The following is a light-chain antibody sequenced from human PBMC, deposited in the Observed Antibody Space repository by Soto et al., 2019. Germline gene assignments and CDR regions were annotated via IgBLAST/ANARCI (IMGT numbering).Light chain of an antibody. V-gene: IGLV1-40*01. J-gene: IGLJ2*01. CDR1: SSNIGAGYE. CDR3: QSYDNRLSGVV. CDR2: DNT. Sequence: QSVLTQPPSLSGAPGQRVTISCTGSSSNIGAGYEVHWYRQLPGTAPKLLIYDNTDRPSGVPDRFSGSKSGTSSSLAITGLQAEDEADYYCQSYDNRLSGVVFGGGTKLTVL.